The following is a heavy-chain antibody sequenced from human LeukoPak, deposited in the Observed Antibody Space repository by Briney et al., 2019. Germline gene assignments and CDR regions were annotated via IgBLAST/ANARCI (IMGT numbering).Heavy chain of an antibody. V-gene: IGHV1-8*01. CDR1: GYTFTRYV. D-gene: IGHD5-24*01. J-gene: IGHJ5*02. CDR2: MNPNSGNT. Sequence: ASVKVSCKASGYTFTRYVINWVRQATGQGLEWMGWMNPNSGNTGYAQKFQGRVTMTRNTSISTAYMELSSLRSEDTAVYYCARGISRWLFDWFDPWGQGTLVTVSS. CDR3: ARGISRWLFDWFDP.